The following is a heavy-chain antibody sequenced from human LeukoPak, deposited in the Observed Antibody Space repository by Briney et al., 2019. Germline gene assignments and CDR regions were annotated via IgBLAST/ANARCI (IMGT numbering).Heavy chain of an antibody. CDR3: AKTHFGFSYGKIDY. D-gene: IGHD5-18*01. V-gene: IGHV3-23*01. J-gene: IGHJ4*02. CDR2: ISDDDDST. CDR1: HFTFSSHA. Sequence: GGSLRLSCATSHFTFSSHAMNWVRQAPGKGLEWVSSISDDDDSTYYADSVKGRFTISRDNSKNTLYLDMNNLRAEDTALYFCAKTHFGFSYGKIDYWGQGTLVTVSS.